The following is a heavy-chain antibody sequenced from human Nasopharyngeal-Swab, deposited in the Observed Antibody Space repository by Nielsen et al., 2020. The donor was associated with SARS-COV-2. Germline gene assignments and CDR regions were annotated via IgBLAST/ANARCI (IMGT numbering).Heavy chain of an antibody. Sequence: ASVKVSCKASGYIFTSYDISWVRQARGQGLEWMGWIGAYNGNTNYAQKFQDRVTMTTDTSTSTVYMELRSLRSDDTAVYFCAQEMVPSTWGGLDVWGKGTTVTVSS. V-gene: IGHV1-18*01. CDR1: GYIFTSYD. D-gene: IGHD7-27*01. J-gene: IGHJ6*04. CDR2: IGAYNGNT. CDR3: AQEMVPSTWGGLDV.